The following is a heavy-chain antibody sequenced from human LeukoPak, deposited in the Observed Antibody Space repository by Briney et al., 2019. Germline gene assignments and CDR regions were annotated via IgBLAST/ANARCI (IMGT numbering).Heavy chain of an antibody. Sequence: SETLSLTCAVYGGSFSGYYWSWIRQPPGKGLEWIGEINHSGSTNYNPSLKSRVTISVDTSKNQFSLKLSSVTAADTAVYYYARGRAGDVWGKGTTVTVSS. CDR1: GGSFSGYY. V-gene: IGHV4-34*01. J-gene: IGHJ6*04. CDR3: ARGRAGDV. CDR2: INHSGST.